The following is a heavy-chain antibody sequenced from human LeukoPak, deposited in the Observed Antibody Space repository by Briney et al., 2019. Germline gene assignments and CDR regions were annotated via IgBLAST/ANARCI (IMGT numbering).Heavy chain of an antibody. CDR1: GGTFSSYA. V-gene: IGHV1-69*13. CDR2: IIPIFGTA. D-gene: IGHD4-17*01. CDR3: ARALDDYGDYSYFDY. Sequence: ASVKVSCKASGGTFSSYAISWVRQAPGQGLEWMGGIIPIFGTANYAQKFQGRVTITADESTSTAYMELSSLRSEDTAVYYCARALDDYGDYSYFDYWGQGTLVTVSS. J-gene: IGHJ4*02.